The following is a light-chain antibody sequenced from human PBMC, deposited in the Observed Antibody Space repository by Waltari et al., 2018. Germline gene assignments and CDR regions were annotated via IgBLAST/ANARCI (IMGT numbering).Light chain of an antibody. CDR1: SSDIGGYNY. Sequence: QSALTQPASVSGSPGQSITISCTGTSSDIGGYNYVSWYQQYPGEAPKVVIYDVNSRPSGVSNRFSGSKSGNTASLTISGLQAEDEADYYCNSHSSSDTPSVFGGGTKLTVL. J-gene: IGLJ3*02. CDR2: DVN. CDR3: NSHSSSDTPSV. V-gene: IGLV2-14*01.